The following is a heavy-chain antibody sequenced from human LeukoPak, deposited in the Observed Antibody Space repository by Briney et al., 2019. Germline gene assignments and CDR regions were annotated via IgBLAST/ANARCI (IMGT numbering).Heavy chain of an antibody. Sequence: PSETLSLTCAVYGGSFSGYYWSWIRQPPGKGLEWIGEINHSGSTNYNPPLKSRVTISVDTSKNQFSLKLSSVTAADTAVYFCARHGASGSYLYYFDYWGQGTLVTVSS. V-gene: IGHV4-34*01. J-gene: IGHJ4*02. CDR3: ARHGASGSYLYYFDY. CDR2: INHSGST. CDR1: GGSFSGYY. D-gene: IGHD1-26*01.